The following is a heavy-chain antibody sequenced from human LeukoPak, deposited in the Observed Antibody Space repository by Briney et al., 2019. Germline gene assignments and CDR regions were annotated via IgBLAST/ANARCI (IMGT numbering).Heavy chain of an antibody. J-gene: IGHJ5*02. V-gene: IGHV4-34*01. D-gene: IGHD6-19*01. CDR1: GGSFSGYY. CDR2: INHSGST. Sequence: SETLSLTCAVYGGSFSGYYWSWIRQPPGKGLEWIGEINHSGSTNYNPSLKSRVTISVDTSKNQFSLKLTSVTAADTAVYYCARRNGWYTSWGQGTLVTVSS. CDR3: ARRNGWYTS.